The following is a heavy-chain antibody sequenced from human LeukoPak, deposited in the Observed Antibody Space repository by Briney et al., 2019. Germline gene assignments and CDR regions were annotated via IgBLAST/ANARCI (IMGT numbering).Heavy chain of an antibody. CDR3: ARGQSWDGPFGELPEFDY. V-gene: IGHV4-39*07. CDR1: GGSISSSGYY. D-gene: IGHD3-10*01. Sequence: SETLSLTCIVSGGSISSSGYYWDWIRQPPGKGLEWIGNFYYTGSTYYNPSLKSRITISVDTSKNQFSLKLSSVTAADTAVYYCARGQSWDGPFGELPEFDYWGQGTLVTVSS. CDR2: FYYTGST. J-gene: IGHJ4*02.